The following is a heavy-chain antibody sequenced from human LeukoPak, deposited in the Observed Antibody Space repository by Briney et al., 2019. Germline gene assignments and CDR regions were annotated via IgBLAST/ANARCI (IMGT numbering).Heavy chain of an antibody. J-gene: IGHJ6*02. CDR2: IIPIFGTA. D-gene: IGHD3-3*01. CDR1: GGTFSSYA. V-gene: IGHV1-69*13. Sequence: SVKVSCKASGGTFSSYAISWVRQASGQGLEWMGGIIPIFGTANYAQKFQGRVTITADESTSTAYMELSSLRSEDTAVYYCARSAIFGVVIGLGGMDVWGQGTTVTVSS. CDR3: ARSAIFGVVIGLGGMDV.